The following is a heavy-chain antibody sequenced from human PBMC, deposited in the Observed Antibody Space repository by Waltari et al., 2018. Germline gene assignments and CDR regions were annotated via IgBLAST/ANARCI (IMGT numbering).Heavy chain of an antibody. CDR3: ATHVDTALYWFDP. D-gene: IGHD5-18*01. V-gene: IGHV1-2*02. CDR1: GYTFTGYY. Sequence: QVQLVQSGAEVKKPGASVKVSCTASGYTFTGYYMHWVRQAPGQGLEWMGWINPNSGGTNDAQKFQGRVTMTRDTSISTAYMELSRLRSDDTAVYYCATHVDTALYWFDPWGQGTLVTVSS. J-gene: IGHJ5*02. CDR2: INPNSGGT.